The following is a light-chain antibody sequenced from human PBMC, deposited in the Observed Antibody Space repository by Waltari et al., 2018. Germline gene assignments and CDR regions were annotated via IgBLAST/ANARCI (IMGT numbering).Light chain of an antibody. V-gene: IGKV1-5*01. CDR2: DAS. J-gene: IGKJ1*01. CDR1: QSVSSW. CDR3: QQYRGLWT. Sequence: DIQMTQSPSTLSASVGDRVTITCRASQSVSSWLAWYRQKPGEAPKLLIYDASSLESGVPSRFSCSGSGTEFTLTISSLQSDDFAPYYCQQYRGLWTFGQGTRVEVK.